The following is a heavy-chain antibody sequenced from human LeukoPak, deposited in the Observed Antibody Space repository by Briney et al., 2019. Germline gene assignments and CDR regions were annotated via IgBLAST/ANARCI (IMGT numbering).Heavy chain of an antibody. CDR2: INHSGST. Sequence: SETLSLTCTVSGGSISSYYWSWIRQPPGKGLEWIGEINHSGSTNYNPSLKSRVTISVDTSKNQFSLKLSSVTAADTAVYYCARGVEPTAYFDYWGQGTLVTVSS. V-gene: IGHV4-34*01. CDR1: GGSISSYY. CDR3: ARGVEPTAYFDY. D-gene: IGHD1-14*01. J-gene: IGHJ4*02.